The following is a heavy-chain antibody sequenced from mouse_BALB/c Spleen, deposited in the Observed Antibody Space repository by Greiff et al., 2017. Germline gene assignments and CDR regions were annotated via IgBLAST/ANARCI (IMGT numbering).Heavy chain of an antibody. D-gene: IGHD2-4*01. CDR3: AREITTSGYYSMDD. Sequence: EVHLVESGGGLVKPGGSLKLSCAASGFTFSDYYMYWVRQTPEKRLEWVATISDGGSYTYYPDSVKGRFTISRDNAKNNLYLQMSSLTSEDTAIYYCAREITTSGYYSMDDWGQGTSVTVSS. J-gene: IGHJ4*01. V-gene: IGHV5-4*02. CDR1: GFTFSDYY. CDR2: ISDGGSYT.